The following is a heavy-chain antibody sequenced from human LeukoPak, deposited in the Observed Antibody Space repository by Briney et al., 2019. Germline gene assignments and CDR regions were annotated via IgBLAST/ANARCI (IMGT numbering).Heavy chain of an antibody. CDR2: IAHDRNNK. D-gene: IGHD6-19*01. CDR1: GFCFSNYG. CDR3: ARDDYSSGWYCAY. J-gene: IGHJ4*02. V-gene: IGHV3-30*02. Sequence: GGSLRLSCAASGFCFSNYGMHWVRQAPGKGLEWVAFIAHDRNNKYYADSVKGRFTISRDNSKNTLYLQMNSLRAEDTAVYYCARDDYSSGWYCAYWGQGALVTVSS.